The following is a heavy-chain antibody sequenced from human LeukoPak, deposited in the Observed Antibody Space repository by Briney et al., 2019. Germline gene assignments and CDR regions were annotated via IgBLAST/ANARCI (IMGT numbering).Heavy chain of an antibody. CDR2: PYYSGST. CDR1: GGSISSSGYY. V-gene: IGHV4-39*01. Sequence: SETLSLTCTVSGGSISSSGYYWGWIRQPPGKGLEWIGSPYYSGSTYYNPSLKSRVTISVDTSKNQFSLQLSSVTAADTAFYYCATDILTGYHAFDCWGQGTLVTVSS. D-gene: IGHD3-9*01. CDR3: ATDILTGYHAFDC. J-gene: IGHJ4*02.